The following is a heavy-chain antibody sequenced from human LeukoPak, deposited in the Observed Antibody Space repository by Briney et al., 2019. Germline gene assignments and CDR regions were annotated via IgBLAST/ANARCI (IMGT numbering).Heavy chain of an antibody. D-gene: IGHD1-1*01. CDR1: GGSISADS. Sequence: SETLSLTCTVSGGSISADSWSWIRQPAGKGVEWIGHIYTSGSTYHNPSLKSRVSMSVDTSKNQFSLKLSSVTAADTAVYYCARRTTGTGPFDYWGQGTLVTVSS. CDR3: ARRTTGTGPFDY. J-gene: IGHJ4*02. CDR2: IYTSGST. V-gene: IGHV4-4*07.